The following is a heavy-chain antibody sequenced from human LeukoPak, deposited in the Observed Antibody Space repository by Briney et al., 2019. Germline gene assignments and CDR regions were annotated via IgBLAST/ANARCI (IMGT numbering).Heavy chain of an antibody. CDR2: IGGSDGRT. V-gene: IGHV3-23*01. CDR1: GFTFSSYA. J-gene: IGHJ4*02. CDR3: ADPPNADY. Sequence: GGSLRLSCAASGFTFSSYAMCWVRQAPGKGLEWVSSIGGSDGRTYYAKSVKGRFTISRDNSKNTLYLQMNSLRVEDTAVYFCADPPNADYWGQGTLVTVSS. D-gene: IGHD4/OR15-4a*01.